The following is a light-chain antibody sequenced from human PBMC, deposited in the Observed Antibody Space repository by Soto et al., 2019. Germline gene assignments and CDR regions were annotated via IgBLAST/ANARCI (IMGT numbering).Light chain of an antibody. CDR2: GAS. J-gene: IGKJ4*01. CDR1: QSINNN. Sequence: EIVMTQSPATLSVSPGERATLSCRASQSINNNLAWYQQKRGPGPRLLIYGASSRATGTPARFSGSGSRTVFTLIISSLQSEDFAIYYWQQYNDWPLTFGGGTKVEIK. CDR3: QQYNDWPLT. V-gene: IGKV3-15*01.